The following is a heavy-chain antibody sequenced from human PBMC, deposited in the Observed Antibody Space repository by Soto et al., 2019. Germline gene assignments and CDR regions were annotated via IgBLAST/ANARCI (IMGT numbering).Heavy chain of an antibody. D-gene: IGHD3-16*01. CDR2: INTYNGNT. V-gene: IGHV1-18*01. CDR1: GYTFTRYG. J-gene: IGHJ6*02. Sequence: QVQLVQSGAEVKNPGASVKVSCKASGYTFTRYGIGWARQAPGQGLEWMGWINTYNGNTNYAQNGQGRVTLTTDTSTRTAYRELRSLRSNDTAIYYCAMVDVYVTPSPQDVWGQGTTVIVSS. CDR3: AMVDVYVTPSPQDV.